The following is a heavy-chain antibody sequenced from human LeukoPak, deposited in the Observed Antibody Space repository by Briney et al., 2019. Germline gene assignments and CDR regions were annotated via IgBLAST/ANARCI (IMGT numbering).Heavy chain of an antibody. V-gene: IGHV3-13*01. CDR2: IGTVDDT. CDR3: AREIRETVFTRHRYYGIDV. D-gene: IGHD1-1*01. J-gene: IGHJ6*02. CDR1: GFTFSTYD. Sequence: GGSLRLSCAASGFTFSTYDMHWVRQVTGKGLEWVSAIGTVDDTYYLGSVKGRFTISRENAKNVLYLQMSSLRVEDTAVYYCAREIRETVFTRHRYYGIDVWGQGTTVTVSS.